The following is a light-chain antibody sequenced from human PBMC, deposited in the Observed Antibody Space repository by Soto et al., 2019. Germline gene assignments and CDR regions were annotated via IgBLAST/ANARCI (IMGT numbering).Light chain of an antibody. CDR1: SGSIASNY. J-gene: IGLJ2*01. Sequence: NFMLTQPHSVSESPGKTVTISCTRSSGSIASNYVQWYQQRPGSAPTTVIFDDDQRRSGVPDRFSGSIDSSSNSASLTISGLKTEDEADYYCQSYDNSRLVFGGGTKVTVL. CDR2: DDD. CDR3: QSYDNSRLV. V-gene: IGLV6-57*04.